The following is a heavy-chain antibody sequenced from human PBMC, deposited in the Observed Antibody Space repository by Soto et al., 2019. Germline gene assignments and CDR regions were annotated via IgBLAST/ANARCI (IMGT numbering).Heavy chain of an antibody. Sequence: SETLSLTCTVSGGSISSGGYYWSWIRQHPGKGLEWIGYIYYSGSTYYNPSLKSRVTISVDTSKNQFSLKLSSVTAADTAVYYCARGEDYYDSGGYSYVDYWGQGTLVTVSS. CDR3: ARGEDYYDSGGYSYVDY. V-gene: IGHV4-31*03. CDR1: GGSISSGGYY. J-gene: IGHJ4*02. D-gene: IGHD3-22*01. CDR2: IYYSGST.